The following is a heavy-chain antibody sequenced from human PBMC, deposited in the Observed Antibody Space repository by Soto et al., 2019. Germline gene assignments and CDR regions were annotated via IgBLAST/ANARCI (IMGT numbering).Heavy chain of an antibody. J-gene: IGHJ4*02. Sequence: PGGSLRLSCASSGFTFSSYGMHLVRQAPGKGLEWVAVISYDGSNKYYADSVKGRFTISRDNSKNTLYLQMNSLRAEDTAVYYCARDNIQRGLALLDYWGQGTLVTVSS. CDR2: ISYDGSNK. CDR1: GFTFSSYG. D-gene: IGHD5-18*01. V-gene: IGHV3-30*03. CDR3: ARDNIQRGLALLDY.